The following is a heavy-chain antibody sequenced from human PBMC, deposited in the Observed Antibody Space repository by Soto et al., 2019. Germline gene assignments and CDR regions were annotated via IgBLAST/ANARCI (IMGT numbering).Heavy chain of an antibody. D-gene: IGHD2-21*02. Sequence: SETLSLTCTVSGGSVSSGSYYWSWIRQPPGKGLEWIGYIYYSGSTNYNPSLKSRVTISVDTSKNQFSLKLSSVTAADTAVYYCAREAVVATASLHYFDYWGQGTLVTVS. V-gene: IGHV4-61*01. CDR2: IYYSGST. CDR3: AREAVVATASLHYFDY. CDR1: GGSVSSGSYY. J-gene: IGHJ4*02.